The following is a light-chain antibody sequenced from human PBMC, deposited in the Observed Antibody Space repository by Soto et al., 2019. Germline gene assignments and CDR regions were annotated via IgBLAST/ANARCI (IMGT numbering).Light chain of an antibody. CDR2: GVS. J-gene: IGKJ1*01. V-gene: IGKV3-15*01. CDR1: QSVSKN. Sequence: EIVMTQSPATLSVSPGERATLSCRASQSVSKNLAWYQQKPGQAPRLLIYGVSTRATGVPARFSGSGSGTEFTLTISTLQSEDLAVYYCQQYNDWPLTFGQGTKVEIK. CDR3: QQYNDWPLT.